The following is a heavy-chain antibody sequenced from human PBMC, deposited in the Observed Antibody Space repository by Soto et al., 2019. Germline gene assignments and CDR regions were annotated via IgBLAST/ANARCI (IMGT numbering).Heavy chain of an antibody. D-gene: IGHD5-18*01. CDR2: IGESGTPT. J-gene: IGHJ6*02. V-gene: IGHV3-23*01. CDR1: GFTFSSYA. Sequence: EVQLLESGGGLVQPGGSLRLSCAASGFTFSSYAMKWVRQAPGKGLEWVSRIGESGTPTYYADSVKGRFTISRDNSGNTMFLEMYSLRAEDTAVYYCAGYIPGGRYYGMDVWGQGTTVTVSS. CDR3: AGYIPGGRYYGMDV.